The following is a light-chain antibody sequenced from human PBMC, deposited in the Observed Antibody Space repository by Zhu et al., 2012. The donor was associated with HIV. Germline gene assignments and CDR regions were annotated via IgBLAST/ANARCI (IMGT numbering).Light chain of an antibody. Sequence: IVLTQSPATLSLSPGERATVSCRASGSVRSFLAWYQQKPGQAPRLLIYDTSKRATGIPARFSGSGSGTDFTFTISSLEPEDFALYYCQQRSSWPLTFGGGTKVEIK. CDR2: DTS. CDR1: GSVRSF. CDR3: QQRSSWPLT. J-gene: IGKJ4*01. V-gene: IGKV3-11*01.